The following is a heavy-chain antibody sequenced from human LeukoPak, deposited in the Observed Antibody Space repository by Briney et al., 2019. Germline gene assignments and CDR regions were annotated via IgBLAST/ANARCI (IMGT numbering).Heavy chain of an antibody. CDR3: ARAGGDGYNSGWFDP. D-gene: IGHD5-24*01. V-gene: IGHV4-39*07. J-gene: IGHJ5*02. CDR1: GGSISSSSYY. Sequence: SETLSLTCTVSGGSISSSSYYWGWIRQPPGKGLEWIGSIYYSGSTYYNPSLKSRVTISVDTSKNQFSLKLSSVTAADTAVYYCARAGGDGYNSGWFDPWGQGTLVTVSS. CDR2: IYYSGST.